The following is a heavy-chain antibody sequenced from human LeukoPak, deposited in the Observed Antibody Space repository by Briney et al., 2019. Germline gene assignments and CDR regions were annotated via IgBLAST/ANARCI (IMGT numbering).Heavy chain of an antibody. Sequence: GGSLRLSCAASGFTFSSYGMHWVRQAPGKGLEWVAVISYDGSNKYYADSVKGRFTISRDNSKNTLYLQMNSLRAEDTAVYYCAKDSDSSGWYSRFDYWGQGTLVTVSS. CDR2: ISYDGSNK. CDR1: GFTFSSYG. D-gene: IGHD6-19*01. V-gene: IGHV3-30*18. CDR3: AKDSDSSGWYSRFDY. J-gene: IGHJ4*02.